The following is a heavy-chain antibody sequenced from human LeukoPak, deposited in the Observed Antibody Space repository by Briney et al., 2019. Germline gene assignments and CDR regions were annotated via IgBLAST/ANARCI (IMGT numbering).Heavy chain of an antibody. CDR2: IIPIFGTA. CDR1: GGTFSSYA. J-gene: IGHJ3*02. CDR3: ARDIVVVVAATHARAFDI. D-gene: IGHD2-15*01. V-gene: IGHV1-69*13. Sequence: GASAKVSCKASGGTFSSYAISWVRQAPGQGLEWMGGIIPIFGTANYAQKFQGRVTITADESTSTAYMELSSLRSEDTAVYYCARDIVVVVAATHARAFDIWGQGTMVTVSS.